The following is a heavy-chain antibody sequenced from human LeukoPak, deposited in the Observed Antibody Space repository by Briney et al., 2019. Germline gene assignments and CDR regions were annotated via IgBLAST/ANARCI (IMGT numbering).Heavy chain of an antibody. J-gene: IGHJ4*02. Sequence: GGSLRLSCAASGFTFNTYTMHWVRQAPGKGLEWVAVISYDGSNKYYADSVKGRFTISRDNSKNTLHLQMNNLRAEDTAVYYCARVPGYDSSGYFDYWGQGTLVTVSS. CDR2: ISYDGSNK. CDR1: GFTFNTYT. CDR3: ARVPGYDSSGYFDY. V-gene: IGHV3-30*04. D-gene: IGHD3-22*01.